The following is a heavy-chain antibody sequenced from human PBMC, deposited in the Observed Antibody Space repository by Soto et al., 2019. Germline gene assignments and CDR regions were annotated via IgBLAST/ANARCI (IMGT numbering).Heavy chain of an antibody. V-gene: IGHV3-15*01. D-gene: IGHD3-10*01. Sequence: EVQLVESGGGLVEPGGSLRLSCAASGFSFSNAWMNWVREAPGKGLEWVGRIKSKNDGGTIDHAAPVKGRFTISRDASTNTQYFPTAGLITDHIAAYYCSTAPCPLGEGFIQHWGQGTLVSVSS. J-gene: IGHJ1*01. CDR3: STAPCPLGEGFIQH. CDR1: GFSFSNAW. CDR2: IKSKNDGGTI.